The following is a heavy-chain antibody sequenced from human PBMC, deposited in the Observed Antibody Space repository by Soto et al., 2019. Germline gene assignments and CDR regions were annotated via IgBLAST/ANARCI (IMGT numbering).Heavy chain of an antibody. CDR2: LYYTGST. D-gene: IGHD3-3*01. CDR1: GGSISDFY. V-gene: IGHV4-59*01. CDR3: ARGGGYDFRSSQAPPIDV. Sequence: SLTCNVSGGSISDFYWSSIRQSPGKRLEWIGYLYYTGSTNYNPALKSRVTISLDTSKNQFSLKVRSVTAADTAVYYCARGGGYDFRSSQAPPIDVWGQGTTATVSS. J-gene: IGHJ6*02.